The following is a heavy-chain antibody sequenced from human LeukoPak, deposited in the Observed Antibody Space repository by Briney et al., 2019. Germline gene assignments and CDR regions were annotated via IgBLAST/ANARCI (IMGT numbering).Heavy chain of an antibody. J-gene: IGHJ4*02. D-gene: IGHD2-8*01. V-gene: IGHV4-39*01. Sequence: SETLSLTCTVSGASISSSIYYWGWIRQPPGKGLEWIGSIYYSGSTYYNPSLKSRVTISVDTSKNQFSLRLSSVTAADTAVYYCARQERYCSNGVCLKHFDYWGQGTLVTVSS. CDR2: IYYSGST. CDR3: ARQERYCSNGVCLKHFDY. CDR1: GASISSSIYY.